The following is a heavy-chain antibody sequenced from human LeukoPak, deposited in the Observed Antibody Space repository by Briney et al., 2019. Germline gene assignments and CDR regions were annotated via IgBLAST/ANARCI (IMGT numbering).Heavy chain of an antibody. D-gene: IGHD4-17*01. Sequence: GGSLRLSCTASGFSFSSYSMNWVRQAPGKGREWVSCISSSSSYKNYADSVKGRFTISRDNDRNSLYLRMNSLRAEDTAVYYCARGSATVTTDLDDWGQGTLVIVSS. CDR2: ISSSSSYK. J-gene: IGHJ4*02. CDR1: GFSFSSYS. V-gene: IGHV3-21*06. CDR3: ARGSATVTTDLDD.